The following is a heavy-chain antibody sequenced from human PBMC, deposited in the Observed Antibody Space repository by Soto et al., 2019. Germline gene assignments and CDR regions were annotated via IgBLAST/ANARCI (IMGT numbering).Heavy chain of an antibody. CDR2: IYYSGST. Sequence: PSETLSLTCTVSDDSISSGNYYWSWIRQPPGKGLEWIGYIYYSGSTYYNPSLKSRLTISVDKSKNQFSLKLSSVTAADTAFYYCARGSGSYPLPYFDYWGQKTLVTVSS. CDR3: ARGSGSYPLPYFDY. J-gene: IGHJ4*02. D-gene: IGHD3-22*01. CDR1: DDSISSGNYY. V-gene: IGHV4-30-4*01.